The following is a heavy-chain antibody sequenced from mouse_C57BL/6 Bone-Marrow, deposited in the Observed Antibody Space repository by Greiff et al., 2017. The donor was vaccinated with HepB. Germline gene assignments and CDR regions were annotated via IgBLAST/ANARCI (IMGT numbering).Heavy chain of an antibody. D-gene: IGHD1-1*01. CDR3: ARGVLGRFDY. Sequence: EVKVVESGGGLVKPGGSLKLSCAASGFTFSDYGMHWVRQAPEKGLEWVAYISSGSSTIYYADTVKGRFTISRDNAKNTLFLQMTSLRSEDTAMYYCARGVLGRFDYWGQGTTLTVSS. V-gene: IGHV5-17*01. J-gene: IGHJ2*01. CDR1: GFTFSDYG. CDR2: ISSGSSTI.